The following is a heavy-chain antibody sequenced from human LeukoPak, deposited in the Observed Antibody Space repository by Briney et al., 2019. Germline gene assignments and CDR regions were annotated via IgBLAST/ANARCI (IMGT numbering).Heavy chain of an antibody. V-gene: IGHV4-39*07. Sequence: PSETLSLTCTVSGGSISSSSYYWGWIRQPPGKGLEWIGSIYYSGSTYYNPPLKSRVTISVDTSKNQFSLKLSSVTAADTAVYYCARAGSSGYSYYFDCWGQGTLVTVSS. CDR3: ARAGSSGYSYYFDC. J-gene: IGHJ4*02. CDR2: IYYSGST. D-gene: IGHD3-22*01. CDR1: GGSISSSSYY.